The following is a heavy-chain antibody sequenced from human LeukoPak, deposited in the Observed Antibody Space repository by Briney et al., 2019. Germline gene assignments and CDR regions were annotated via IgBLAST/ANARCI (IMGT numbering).Heavy chain of an antibody. V-gene: IGHV1-69*04. J-gene: IGHJ5*02. CDR1: GGTFSSYA. Sequence: ASVKVSCKASGGTFSSYAISWVRQAPGQGLEWMGRIIPILGIANYAQKFQGRVTITADKPTSTAYMELSSLRSEDTAVYYCARVGVVPAATPWFDPWGQGTLVTVSS. CDR3: ARVGVVPAATPWFDP. CDR2: IIPILGIA. D-gene: IGHD2-2*02.